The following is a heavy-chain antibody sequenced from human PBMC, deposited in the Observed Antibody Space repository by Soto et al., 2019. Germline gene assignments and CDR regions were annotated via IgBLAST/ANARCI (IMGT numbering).Heavy chain of an antibody. CDR3: ARARMVRGIIYYYGMDV. CDR1: GGSISSDGNY. V-gene: IGHV4-31*03. D-gene: IGHD3-10*01. Sequence: QVQLQESGPGLVKSSQTLSLTCTVSGGSISSDGNYWSWIRQHPGKGLEWIGYIYYSGSTYYNPSLKSRVTIAVDTSKNQVSLKLNYVTAADTAVYYCARARMVRGIIYYYGMDVWGQGTTVTVSS. CDR2: IYYSGST. J-gene: IGHJ6*02.